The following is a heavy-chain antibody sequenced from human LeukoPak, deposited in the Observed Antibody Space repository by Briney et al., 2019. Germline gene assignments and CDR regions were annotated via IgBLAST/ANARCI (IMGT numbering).Heavy chain of an antibody. D-gene: IGHD2-15*01. J-gene: IGHJ6*02. Sequence: ASVKVSCKASGYTLTGYYMHWVRQAPGQGLEWMGWINPNSGGTNYAQKFQGRVSMTRDTSISTAYMELSRLRSDDTAVYYCARDTQYCSGGSCYVREYYYYGMDVWGQGTTVTVSS. CDR1: GYTLTGYY. CDR3: ARDTQYCSGGSCYVREYYYYGMDV. CDR2: INPNSGGT. V-gene: IGHV1-2*02.